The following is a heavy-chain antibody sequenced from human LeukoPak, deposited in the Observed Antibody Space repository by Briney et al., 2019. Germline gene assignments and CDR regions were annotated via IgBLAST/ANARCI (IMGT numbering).Heavy chain of an antibody. CDR2: INWNGRIT. CDR1: GFTVSSNY. D-gene: IGHD5-18*01. J-gene: IGHJ6*03. V-gene: IGHV3-20*04. CDR3: ARGSVQLWLRDTYYYMDV. Sequence: GGSLRLSCAASGFTVSSNYMSWVRQVPGRGLEWVSGINWNGRITEYADSVKDRFTISRQNTKNSLYLYMNNLGGEDTALYFCARGSVQLWLRDTYYYMDVWGKGTTVTVSS.